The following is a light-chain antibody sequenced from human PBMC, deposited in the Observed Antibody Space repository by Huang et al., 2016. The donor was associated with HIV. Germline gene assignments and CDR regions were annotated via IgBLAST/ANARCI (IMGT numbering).Light chain of an antibody. CDR3: QKYDSAPRT. Sequence: DIQMTQSPSSLSAFVGDTVTITCRASQVIGNSLAWYQQKPGRPPKLLIYVASTVQSGVPSRFSGSGSGTDFTLTITNFQTEDIATYYCQKYDSAPRTFGQGTRVEV. CDR2: VAS. CDR1: QVIGNS. J-gene: IGKJ1*01. V-gene: IGKV1-27*01.